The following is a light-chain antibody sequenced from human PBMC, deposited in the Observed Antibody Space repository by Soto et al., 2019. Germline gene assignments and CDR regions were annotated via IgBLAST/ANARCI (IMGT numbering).Light chain of an antibody. Sequence: QTVVTQPPSASGTPGQRVTISCSGSTANIGSNYVNWYQQLPGAAPKLLIYKNDKRPSGVPDRFSASRSASSASLAISGLRSDDEAEYFCGTWDDSLTTWMFGGGTKVTVL. CDR2: KND. CDR1: TANIGSNY. CDR3: GTWDDSLTTWM. V-gene: IGLV1-47*01. J-gene: IGLJ3*02.